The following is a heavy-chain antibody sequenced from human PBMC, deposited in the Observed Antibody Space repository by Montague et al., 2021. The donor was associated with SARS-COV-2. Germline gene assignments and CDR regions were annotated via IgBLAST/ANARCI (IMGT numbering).Heavy chain of an antibody. CDR3: ALTRVSYDILTGYYHRDAFDI. Sequence: PALVKPTQTLTLTCTFSGFSLSTSGVGAGWIRQPPGKALEWLALIYWNDDKRYSPSLKSRLTITKDTSKNQVVLTMTNMDPVDTATYYCALTRVSYDILTGYYHRDAFDIWGQGTMVTVPS. J-gene: IGHJ3*02. CDR1: GFSLSTSGVG. V-gene: IGHV2-5*01. D-gene: IGHD3-9*01. CDR2: IYWNDDK.